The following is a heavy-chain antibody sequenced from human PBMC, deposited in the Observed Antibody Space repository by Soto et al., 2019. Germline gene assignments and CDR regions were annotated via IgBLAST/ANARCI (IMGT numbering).Heavy chain of an antibody. Sequence: ASVKVSCKASGDTFTTYDINWVRQATGHGLEWMGWINPNSGNIGYAQRFQGRVTMTRDTAIRTAYMEVSSLRSDDTAVYYCARGRASGSYYLLDYWGQGTLVTVS. CDR1: GDTFTTYD. V-gene: IGHV1-8*01. CDR2: INPNSGNI. CDR3: ARGRASGSYYLLDY. D-gene: IGHD3-10*01. J-gene: IGHJ4*02.